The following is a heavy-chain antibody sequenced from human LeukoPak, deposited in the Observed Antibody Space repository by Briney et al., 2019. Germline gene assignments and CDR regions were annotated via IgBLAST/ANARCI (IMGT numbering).Heavy chain of an antibody. J-gene: IGHJ4*02. V-gene: IGHV3-21*01. D-gene: IGHD3-9*01. Sequence: GGSLRLSCAASGFTFNTFNMNWVRQAPEKGLEWVSSITSGGDYVYYADSVKGRFTTSRDNAKNSLSLQLNSLRVEDTAVYYCARGHYDVLAASYKWTPDYWGQGTLVTVSS. CDR2: ITSGGDYV. CDR3: ARGHYDVLAASYKWTPDY. CDR1: GFTFNTFN.